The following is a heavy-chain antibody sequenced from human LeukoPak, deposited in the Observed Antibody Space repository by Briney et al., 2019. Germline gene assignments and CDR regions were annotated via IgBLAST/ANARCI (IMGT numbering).Heavy chain of an antibody. Sequence: GESLKFSCKGSGYRFTSYWIGWVRQMPGKGLEWMGMIYPGDSDTRYSPSFQGQVTISADTSINTAYLQWSSLKASDTAMYYCARRGYYDSSGYNKWFDPWGQGILVTVSS. V-gene: IGHV5-51*01. CDR3: ARRGYYDSSGYNKWFDP. CDR1: GYRFTSYW. D-gene: IGHD3-22*01. J-gene: IGHJ5*02. CDR2: IYPGDSDT.